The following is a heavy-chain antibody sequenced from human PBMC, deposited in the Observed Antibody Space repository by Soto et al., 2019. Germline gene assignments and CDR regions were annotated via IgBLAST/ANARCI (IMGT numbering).Heavy chain of an antibody. J-gene: IGHJ6*02. CDR2: IYHSGST. V-gene: IGHV4-4*02. CDR3: ARDLWXYCGIDCYPLXV. D-gene: IGHD2-21*02. Sequence: SESLSLTCAVSGGSISSSNWWSWVRQPPGKGLEWIGEIYHSGSTNYNPSLKSRVTISVDKSKNQFSLKLSSVTAADTAVYYCARDLWXYCGIDCYPLXVWGQGTTVXGSS. CDR1: GGSISSSNW.